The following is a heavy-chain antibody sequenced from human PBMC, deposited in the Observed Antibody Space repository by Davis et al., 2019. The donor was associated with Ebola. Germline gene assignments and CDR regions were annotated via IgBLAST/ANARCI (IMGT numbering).Heavy chain of an antibody. CDR2: IKQDGSEK. CDR3: ARHDSDSWSEAVIIIPYYFDY. J-gene: IGHJ4*02. V-gene: IGHV3-7*01. Sequence: GESLKISCAASGFTFSSYWMSWVRQAPGKGLEWVANIKQDGSEKYYVDSVKGRFTISRDNAKNSLYVQMNSLRAEDTAVYYCARHDSDSWSEAVIIIPYYFDYWGQGTLVTVSS. CDR1: GFTFSSYW. D-gene: IGHD3-3*01.